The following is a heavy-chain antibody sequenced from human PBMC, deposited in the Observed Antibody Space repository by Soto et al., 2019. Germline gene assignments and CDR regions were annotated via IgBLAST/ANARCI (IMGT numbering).Heavy chain of an antibody. CDR2: ISAYNGNT. J-gene: IGHJ4*02. V-gene: IGHV1-18*01. Sequence: ASVKVSCKASGYTFTSYGISWVRQAPGQGLEWMGWISAYNGNTNYTQKLQGRVTMTTDTSTSTAYMEPRSLRSDDTAVYYCARDTLSNQGNWNDEGNYYYFDYWGQGTLVTVSS. D-gene: IGHD1-20*01. CDR3: ARDTLSNQGNWNDEGNYYYFDY. CDR1: GYTFTSYG.